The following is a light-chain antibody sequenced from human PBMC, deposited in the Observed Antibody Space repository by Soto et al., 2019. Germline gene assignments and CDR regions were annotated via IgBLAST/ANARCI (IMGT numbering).Light chain of an antibody. Sequence: QAVVTQEPSFSVSPGGTVTLTCGLSSGSVSTSYYPSWYQQTPGQAPRTLIYSTNTRSSGVPDRFSGSILGNKAALTITGAQADDESDYYSVLYMGSGTPNWVFGGGTKLTVL. J-gene: IGLJ3*02. CDR1: SGSVSTSYY. CDR3: VLYMGSGTPNWV. CDR2: STN. V-gene: IGLV8-61*01.